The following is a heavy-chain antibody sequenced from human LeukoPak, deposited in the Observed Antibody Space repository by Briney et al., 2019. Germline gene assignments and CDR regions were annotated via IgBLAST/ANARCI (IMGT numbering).Heavy chain of an antibody. CDR2: ISASGAST. CDR1: GFTFSSYA. Sequence: PGGSLRLSCAASGFTFSSYAMSWVRQAPGKGLEWVSAISASGASTYYADSVKGRSTISRDNSKNTLYLQMNSLRADDTAVYYCAKSGRTSCSTSCYYFDYWGQGTLVTVSS. D-gene: IGHD2-2*01. J-gene: IGHJ4*02. V-gene: IGHV3-23*01. CDR3: AKSGRTSCSTSCYYFDY.